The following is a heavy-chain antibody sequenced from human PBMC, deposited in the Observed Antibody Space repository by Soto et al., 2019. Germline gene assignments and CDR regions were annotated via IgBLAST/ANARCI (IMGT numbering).Heavy chain of an antibody. Sequence: EVQLLESGGGLVHPGGSLRLSCVASGFTFSHYAMNWVRQAPGKGLEWVSGISGSGDSTYYADSVKGRFTISRDNSKNTLYLQMNSLRGEDTAVYHCAKAYHYGMDVWGQGTTVTVSS. V-gene: IGHV3-23*01. J-gene: IGHJ6*02. CDR2: ISGSGDST. CDR1: GFTFSHYA. CDR3: AKAYHYGMDV.